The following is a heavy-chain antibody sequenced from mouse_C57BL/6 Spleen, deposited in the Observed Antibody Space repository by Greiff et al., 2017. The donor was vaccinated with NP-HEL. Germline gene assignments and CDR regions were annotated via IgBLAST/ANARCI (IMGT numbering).Heavy chain of an antibody. Sequence: QVQLKESGAELVRPGASVTLSCKASGYTFTDYEMHWVKQTPVHGLEWIGAIDPETGGTAYNQKFKGKAILTADKSSSTAYMELRSLTSEDSAVYYCTRRGVAMDYWGQGTSVTVSS. CDR2: IDPETGGT. CDR1: GYTFTDYE. J-gene: IGHJ4*01. CDR3: TRRGVAMDY. V-gene: IGHV1-15*01.